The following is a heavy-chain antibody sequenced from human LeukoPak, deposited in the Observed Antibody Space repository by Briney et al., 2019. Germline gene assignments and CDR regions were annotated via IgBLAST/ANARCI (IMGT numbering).Heavy chain of an antibody. Sequence: GGSLRLSCAASGFTFSSHWMSWVRQAPGKGLEWVANIKRDGSQTYYADSVKGRFTISRDDAEKSLYLQMNSLRPEDTAVYYCAKGYYGSGSSDYWGQGTLVTVSS. CDR2: IKRDGSQT. V-gene: IGHV3-7*03. CDR1: GFTFSSHW. D-gene: IGHD3-10*01. J-gene: IGHJ4*02. CDR3: AKGYYGSGSSDY.